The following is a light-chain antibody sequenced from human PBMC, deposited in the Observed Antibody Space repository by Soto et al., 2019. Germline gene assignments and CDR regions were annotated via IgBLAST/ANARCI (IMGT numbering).Light chain of an antibody. CDR2: GAS. J-gene: IGKJ1*01. Sequence: EIVLTQPPGTLSLSPGERATLSCRASQSVSTNQLAWYQQKPGQAPRLLIYGASNRATGIPDRFSGSGSGTDFTLTISRLEPEDFAVYYCQQYGSSGTFGQGTKVDI. CDR1: QSVSTNQ. CDR3: QQYGSSGT. V-gene: IGKV3-20*01.